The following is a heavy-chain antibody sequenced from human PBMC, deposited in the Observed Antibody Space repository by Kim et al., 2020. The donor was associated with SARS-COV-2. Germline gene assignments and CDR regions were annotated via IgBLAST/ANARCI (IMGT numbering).Heavy chain of an antibody. CDR2: TNPSDSAT. J-gene: IGHJ4*02. CDR3: VRLESSGYYFVNY. D-gene: IGHD3-22*01. CDR1: GYSFSSYW. V-gene: IGHV5-51*01. Sequence: GESLKISCKGSGYSFSSYWIGWVRQMPGKGLEWMGITNPSDSATRYSPSFQGQVTISADMSITTAYLQWSSLRASDTAMYYCVRLESSGYYFVNYWGQGT.